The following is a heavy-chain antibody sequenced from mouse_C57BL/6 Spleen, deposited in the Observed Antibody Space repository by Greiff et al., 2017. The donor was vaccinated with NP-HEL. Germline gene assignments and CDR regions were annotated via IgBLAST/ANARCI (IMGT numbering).Heavy chain of an antibody. Sequence: VQLQQSGAELVRPGSSVKLSCKASGYTFTSYWMHWVKQRPIQGLEWIGNIDPSDSETHYNQKFKDKATLTVDKSSSTAYMQLSSLTSEDSAVYYWARGGRYYGSSSYYFDYWGQGTTLTVSS. CDR1: GYTFTSYW. J-gene: IGHJ2*01. D-gene: IGHD1-1*01. CDR3: ARGGRYYGSSSYYFDY. V-gene: IGHV1-52*01. CDR2: IDPSDSET.